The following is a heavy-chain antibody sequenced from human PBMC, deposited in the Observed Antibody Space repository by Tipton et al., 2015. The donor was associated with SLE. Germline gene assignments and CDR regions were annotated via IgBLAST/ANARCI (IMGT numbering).Heavy chain of an antibody. CDR3: ARDQRTYYDSSGYSALDN. D-gene: IGHD3-22*01. Sequence: QLVQSGAEVKKPGASVKVSCKASGYTFTNYYIHWVRQAPGHGLEWMGVINPSGGSAVYAQKFQGRVTMTRDTSARTVYLELTSLTSEDTAVFYCARDQRTYYDSSGYSALDNWGQGTLATVSS. CDR2: INPSGGSA. V-gene: IGHV1-46*01. CDR1: GYTFTNYY. J-gene: IGHJ4*02.